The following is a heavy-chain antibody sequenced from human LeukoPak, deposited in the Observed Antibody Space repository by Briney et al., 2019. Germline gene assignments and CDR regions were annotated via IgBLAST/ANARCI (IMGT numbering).Heavy chain of an antibody. CDR2: ISGSGGSA. CDR3: AGGTAPFVEWAKNY. CDR1: GFTFSSYA. Sequence: GGSLRLSCAASGFTFSSYAMSWVRQAPGKGLEWVSAISGSGGSAYYADSVKGRFTISRDNSKNTLYLQMNSLRAEDTAVYYCAGGTAPFVEWAKNYWGQGTLVTVSS. J-gene: IGHJ4*02. V-gene: IGHV3-23*01. D-gene: IGHD1-26*01.